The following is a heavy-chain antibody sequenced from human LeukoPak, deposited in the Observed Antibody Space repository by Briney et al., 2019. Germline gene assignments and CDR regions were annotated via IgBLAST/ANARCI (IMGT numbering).Heavy chain of an antibody. CDR3: ARAPSGSYSRFDP. J-gene: IGHJ5*02. D-gene: IGHD1-26*01. CDR1: GFTFSSYA. CDR2: ISYDGSNK. Sequence: HPGGSLRLSCAASGFTFSSYAMNWVRQAPGKGLEGVAVISYDGSNKYYADSVKGRFTISRDNAKNSLYLQMNSLRAEDTAVYYCARAPSGSYSRFDPWGQGTLVTVSS. V-gene: IGHV3-30-3*01.